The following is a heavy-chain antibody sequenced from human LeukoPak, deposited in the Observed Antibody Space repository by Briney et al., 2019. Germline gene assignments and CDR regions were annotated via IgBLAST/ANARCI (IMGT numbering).Heavy chain of an antibody. J-gene: IGHJ4*02. CDR2: ISNSGSSK. Sequence: GGSLRLSCAASGFTFSSYGMHWVRQAPGKGLEWLSYISNSGSSKYYADSVRGRFTISRDNAKNSLYLQMNSLRAEDTAVYYCARDRVTMVRGRYFDYWGQGTLVTVSS. CDR1: GFTFSSYG. V-gene: IGHV3-48*04. D-gene: IGHD3-10*01. CDR3: ARDRVTMVRGRYFDY.